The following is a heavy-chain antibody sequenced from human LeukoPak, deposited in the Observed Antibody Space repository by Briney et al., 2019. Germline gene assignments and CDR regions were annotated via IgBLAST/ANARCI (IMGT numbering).Heavy chain of an antibody. Sequence: PSETLSLTCAVYGGSFSGYYWSWIRQPPGKGLEWIGEINHSGSTNYNPSLKSRVTISVDTSKNQFSLKLSSVTAADTAVYYCASPIGDPKDYWGQGTLVTVSS. CDR1: GGSFSGYY. D-gene: IGHD4-17*01. V-gene: IGHV4-34*01. J-gene: IGHJ4*02. CDR3: ASPIGDPKDY. CDR2: INHSGST.